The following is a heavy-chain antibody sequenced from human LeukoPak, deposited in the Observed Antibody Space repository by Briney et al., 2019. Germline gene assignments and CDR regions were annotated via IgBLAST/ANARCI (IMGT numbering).Heavy chain of an antibody. CDR1: GGSFSGYY. D-gene: IGHD3-22*01. J-gene: IGHJ6*03. CDR2: MNPSGST. V-gene: IGHV4-34*01. Sequence: SETLFLTCAVYGGSFSGYYWTWIRQTPEKGLEWIGEMNPSGSTSYNPSLKSRVTISVDTSKNQFSLKLSSVTAADTAVYYCARGRQDVTMIVVAMTAVSYYLDVWGKGTTVTVS. CDR3: ARGRQDVTMIVVAMTAVSYYLDV.